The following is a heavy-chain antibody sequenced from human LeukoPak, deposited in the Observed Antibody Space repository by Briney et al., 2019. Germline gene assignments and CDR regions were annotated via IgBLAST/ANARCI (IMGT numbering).Heavy chain of an antibody. CDR2: ISSSSSYI. CDR1: GFTFSSYS. CDR3: AREPGYSGYDWYYYYGMDV. D-gene: IGHD5-12*01. V-gene: IGHV3-21*01. J-gene: IGHJ6*02. Sequence: GGSLRLSCAASGFTFSSYSMNWVRQAPGKALELVSSISSSSSYIYYADSVKGRFTISRDNAKNSLYLQMNSLRAEDTAVYYCAREPGYSGYDWYYYYGMDVWGQGTTVTVSS.